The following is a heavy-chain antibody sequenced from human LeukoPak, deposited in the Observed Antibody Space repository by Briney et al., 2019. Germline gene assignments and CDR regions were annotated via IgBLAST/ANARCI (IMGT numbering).Heavy chain of an antibody. D-gene: IGHD2-2*01. J-gene: IGHJ4*02. CDR1: GFTFSTYG. V-gene: IGHV3-33*01. Sequence: GGSLRLSCSASGFTFSTYGMHWVRQAPGKGLEWVALIWYDGSNKYHADSVKGRFTISRDNSENTLYLQMNSLRAEDTAVYYCARDQGCSSTSCYSLFFHYWGQGTLVTVSS. CDR2: IWYDGSNK. CDR3: ARDQGCSSTSCYSLFFHY.